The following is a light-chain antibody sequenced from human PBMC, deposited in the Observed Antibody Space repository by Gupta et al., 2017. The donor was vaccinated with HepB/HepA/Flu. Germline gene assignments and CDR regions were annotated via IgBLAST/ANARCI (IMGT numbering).Light chain of an antibody. CDR3: QSYDSSLSLYV. J-gene: IGLJ1*01. V-gene: IGLV1-40*01. CDR1: SYNIGAGYD. CDR2: GNN. Sequence: QSVLTQPPSVSGAPGQWVTITCTGSSYNIGAGYDVHWYQQLPGTAPKLLIYGNNNRPSGVPDRFSGSKSGTSASLAITGLQAEDEADYYCQSYDSSLSLYVFGTGTKVTVL.